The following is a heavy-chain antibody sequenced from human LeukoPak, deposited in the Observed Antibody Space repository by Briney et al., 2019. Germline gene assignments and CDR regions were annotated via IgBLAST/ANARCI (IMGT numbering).Heavy chain of an antibody. CDR2: ISGSGDNT. Sequence: GGSLRLSCAASGFTFGGFAMSWVRRTPGKGLEWVSGISGSGDNTLYAASVKGRFTISRDNSKNTLYLEMNSLRAEETAIYYCAKMEGHPIQKYYMDGWGQGTTVTVSS. CDR1: GFTFGGFA. V-gene: IGHV3-23*01. J-gene: IGHJ6*01. D-gene: IGHD2/OR15-2a*01. CDR3: AKMEGHPIQKYYMDG.